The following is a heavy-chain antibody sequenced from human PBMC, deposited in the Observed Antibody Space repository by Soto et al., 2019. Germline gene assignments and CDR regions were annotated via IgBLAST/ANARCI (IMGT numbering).Heavy chain of an antibody. V-gene: IGHV3-30*18. D-gene: IGHD2-2*01. CDR3: AKVPSTVPAAMLLDY. CDR1: GFTFSSYG. CDR2: ISYDGSNK. J-gene: IGHJ4*02. Sequence: GGSLRLSCAASGFTFSSYGMHWVRQAPGKGLEWVAVISYDGSNKYYADSVKGRFTISRDNSKNTLYLQMNSLRAEDTAVYYCAKVPSTVPAAMLLDYWGQGTLVTVSS.